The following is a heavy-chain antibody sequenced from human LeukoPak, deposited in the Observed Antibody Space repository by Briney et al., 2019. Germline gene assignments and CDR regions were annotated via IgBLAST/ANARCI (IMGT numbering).Heavy chain of an antibody. J-gene: IGHJ6*03. Sequence: GGSLRLSCAASGSTFDDYAMHWVRQAPGKGLEWVSLINWDGGSTYYADSVKGRFTISRDNSKNSLYLQMNSLRAEDTALYYCAKDGQLHYYYYYYMDVWGKGTTVTVSS. CDR2: INWDGGST. D-gene: IGHD6-6*01. CDR1: GSTFDDYA. CDR3: AKDGQLHYYYYYYMDV. V-gene: IGHV3-43D*03.